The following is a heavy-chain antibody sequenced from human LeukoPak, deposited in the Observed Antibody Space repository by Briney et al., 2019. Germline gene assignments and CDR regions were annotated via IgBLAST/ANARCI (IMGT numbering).Heavy chain of an antibody. Sequence: PSETLSLTCTVSGGSMSSSSYYWGWIRQPPGKGLEWIGSIYYSESTYQNPSLKSRVTISVDTSKNQFSLKLSSVTAADPAVYYCARSPQGTATTANWLDPWGQGTLVTVSS. CDR3: ARSPQGTATTANWLDP. CDR1: GGSMSSSSYY. V-gene: IGHV4-39*07. D-gene: IGHD4-17*01. CDR2: IYYSEST. J-gene: IGHJ5*02.